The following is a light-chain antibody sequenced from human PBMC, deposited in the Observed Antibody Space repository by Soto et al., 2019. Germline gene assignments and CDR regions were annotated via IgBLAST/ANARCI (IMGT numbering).Light chain of an antibody. CDR3: QCYDSSLSGYVV. J-gene: IGLJ2*01. V-gene: IGLV1-40*01. Sequence: QSVLTQPPSVSGAPGQRVTISCTGSSSNIGAGYDVHWYQQLPGTAPKLLIYVNSNRPSGVPDRFSGSKSGTSASLAITGLQAEDEADYYCQCYDSSLSGYVVFGGRTKLTVL. CDR2: VNS. CDR1: SSNIGAGYD.